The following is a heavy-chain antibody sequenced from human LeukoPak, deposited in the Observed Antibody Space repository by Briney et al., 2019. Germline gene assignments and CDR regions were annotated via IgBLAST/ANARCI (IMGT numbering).Heavy chain of an antibody. Sequence: GGSLRLSCAASGFTFSNAWMSWVRQAPGKGLEWAGRIKSKTDGGTTGYAAPVKGRFTISRDGSKNTLYLQMNSPKTEDTAVYYCTTDYCSSTSCFTVDYWGQGTLVTVSS. CDR3: TTDYCSSTSCFTVDY. CDR2: IKSKTDGGTT. D-gene: IGHD2-2*01. J-gene: IGHJ4*02. CDR1: GFTFSNAW. V-gene: IGHV3-15*01.